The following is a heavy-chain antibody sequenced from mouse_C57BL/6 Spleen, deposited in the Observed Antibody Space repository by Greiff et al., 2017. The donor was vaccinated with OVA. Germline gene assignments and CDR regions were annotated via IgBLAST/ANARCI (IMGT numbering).Heavy chain of an antibody. CDR1: GFSLTSYG. V-gene: IGHV2-5*01. CDR3: AKNKEDLAQGYFDV. Sequence: VMLVESGPGLVQPSQSLSITCTVSGFSLTSYGVHWVRQSPGKGLEWLGVIWRGGSTDYNAAFMSRLSITKDNSKSQVFFKMNSLQADDTAIYYCAKNKEDLAQGYFDVWGTGTTVTVSS. CDR2: IWRGGST. D-gene: IGHD5-1*01. J-gene: IGHJ1*03.